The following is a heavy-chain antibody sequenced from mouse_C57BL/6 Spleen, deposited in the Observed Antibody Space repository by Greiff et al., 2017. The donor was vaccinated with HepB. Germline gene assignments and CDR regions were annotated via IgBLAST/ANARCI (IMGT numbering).Heavy chain of an antibody. Sequence: QDQLQQSGPELVKPGASVKISCKASGYAFSSSWMNWVKQRPGKGLEWIGRIYPGDGDTNYNGKFKGKATLTADKSSSTAYMQLSSLTSEDSAVYFCARSGGNYGFDYWGQGTTLTVSS. CDR2: IYPGDGDT. CDR1: GYAFSSSW. CDR3: ARSGGNYGFDY. V-gene: IGHV1-82*01. D-gene: IGHD2-1*01. J-gene: IGHJ2*01.